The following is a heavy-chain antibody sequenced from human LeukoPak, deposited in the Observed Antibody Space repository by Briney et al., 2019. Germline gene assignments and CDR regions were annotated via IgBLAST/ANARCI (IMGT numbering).Heavy chain of an antibody. CDR1: GGSISSYY. J-gene: IGHJ5*02. D-gene: IGHD3-10*01. Sequence: SETLSLTCTVSGGSISSYYWSWIRQPPGKGLEWIGYIYYSGSTNYNPSLKSRVTISVDTSKNQFSLKLSSVTAADTAVYYCARDPGGYGSPFDPWGQGTLVTVSS. CDR3: ARDPGGYGSPFDP. V-gene: IGHV4-59*01. CDR2: IYYSGST.